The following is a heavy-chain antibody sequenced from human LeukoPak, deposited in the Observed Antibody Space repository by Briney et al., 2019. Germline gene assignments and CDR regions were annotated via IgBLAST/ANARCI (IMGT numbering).Heavy chain of an antibody. J-gene: IGHJ6*02. CDR1: GGTFSSYA. V-gene: IGHV1-69*13. CDR3: ARVGSSTSCFMCGLPV. Sequence: SVKVSCKASGGTFSSYAINWVRQAPGQGLEWMGGIIPIFGTANYARKFQGRVTITADGSTSTAYMELSSLRSEDTAVYYCARVGSSTSCFMCGLPVWGQGTTVTVSS. CDR2: IIPIFGTA. D-gene: IGHD2-2*01.